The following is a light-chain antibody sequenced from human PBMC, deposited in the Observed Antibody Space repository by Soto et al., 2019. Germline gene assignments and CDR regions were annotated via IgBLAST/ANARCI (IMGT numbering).Light chain of an antibody. V-gene: IGKV2D-29*01. J-gene: IGKJ1*01. Sequence: DIVMSQYPLSLPVTPGEPSCICCGSSHKLLNSNGYNYLNWYLQKPGQPPQLLIYEVSNRFSGMPDRFSGSGSGTDFTLKISRVEAEDVGIYYCMQTIQLPWTYGQGTKVDI. CDR2: EVS. CDR1: HKLLNSNGYNY. CDR3: MQTIQLPWT.